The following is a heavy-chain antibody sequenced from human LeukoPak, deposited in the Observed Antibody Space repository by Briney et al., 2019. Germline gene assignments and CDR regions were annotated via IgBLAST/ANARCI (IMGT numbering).Heavy chain of an antibody. Sequence: PSETLSLTCAVYGGSFSGYYWSWIRQPPGKGLEWIGEINHSGSTNYNPSLRSRVTISVDTSKNQFSLKLSSVTAADTAVYYCARARVVEAPYGMDVWGQGTTVTVSS. CDR2: INHSGST. CDR3: ARARVVEAPYGMDV. V-gene: IGHV4-34*01. D-gene: IGHD2-15*01. J-gene: IGHJ6*02. CDR1: GGSFSGYY.